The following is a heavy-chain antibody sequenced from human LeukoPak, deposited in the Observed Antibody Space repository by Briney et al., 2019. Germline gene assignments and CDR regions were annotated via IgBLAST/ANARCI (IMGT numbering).Heavy chain of an antibody. CDR3: AREALRGSSSWPYNWFDP. D-gene: IGHD6-13*01. V-gene: IGHV4-4*07. CDR2: IYTSGST. CDR1: GGSISSYY. J-gene: IGHJ5*02. Sequence: KPSETLSLTCTVSGGSISSYYWSWIRQPAGKGLEWIGRIYTSGSTNYNPSLKSRVTMSVDTSKNQFSLKLSSVTAADTAVYYCAREALRGSSSWPYNWFDPWGQGTLVTVSS.